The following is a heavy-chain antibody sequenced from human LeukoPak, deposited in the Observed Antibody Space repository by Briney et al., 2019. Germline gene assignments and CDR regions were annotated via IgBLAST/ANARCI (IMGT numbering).Heavy chain of an antibody. CDR2: IYYSGST. CDR3: ARVPPPVGATPYFDY. J-gene: IGHJ4*02. CDR1: GGSISSSSYY. V-gene: IGHV4-39*07. Sequence: PSETLSLTCTVSGGSISSSSYYWGWIRQPPGKGLEWIGSIYYSGSTYYNPSLKSRVTISVDTSKNQFSLKLSSVTAADTAVYYCARVPPPVGATPYFDYWGQGTLVTVSS. D-gene: IGHD1-26*01.